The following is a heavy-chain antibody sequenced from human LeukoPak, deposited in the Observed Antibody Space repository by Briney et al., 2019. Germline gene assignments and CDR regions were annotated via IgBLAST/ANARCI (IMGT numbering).Heavy chain of an antibody. CDR3: AKDPNYGSGDY. J-gene: IGHJ4*02. D-gene: IGHD3-10*01. CDR2: INPDGSTT. Sequence: PGGSLRLSCAASGFTFSNYWMHWVRQDPGKGLVWVSFINPDGSTTNYADSVKGRFTISRDNAKNALYLQMNSLRAEDTAVYYCAKDPNYGSGDYWGQGNLVSVFS. CDR1: GFTFSNYW. V-gene: IGHV3-74*01.